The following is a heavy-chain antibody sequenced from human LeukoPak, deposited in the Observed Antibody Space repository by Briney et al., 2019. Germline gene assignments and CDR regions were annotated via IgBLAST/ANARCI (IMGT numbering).Heavy chain of an antibody. CDR1: GFTLSNSA. D-gene: IGHD5-24*01. V-gene: IGHV3-23*01. CDR2: ISGSGSGGST. Sequence: GGSLRLSCAASGFTLSNSAMSWVRQAPGKGLEWVSNISGSGSGGSTYYADSVKGRFTISRDNSKNTLHLQMNSLRAEDTAVYYCAKSGYNRFDFWGQGTLVTVSS. CDR3: AKSGYNRFDF. J-gene: IGHJ4*02.